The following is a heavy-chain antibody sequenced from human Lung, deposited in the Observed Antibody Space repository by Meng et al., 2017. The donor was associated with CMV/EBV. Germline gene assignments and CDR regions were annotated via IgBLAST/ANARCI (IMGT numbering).Heavy chain of an antibody. Sequence: GGSLRLXXVGSGFNFNNYWMNWVRQAPGKGLEWVANINEDGSETYYLDSVKGRFTISRDNAKNSLFLQMNSLRADDTAVYYCARDPRGDGGVTVDYWGQGXLVTVSS. D-gene: IGHD5-24*01. J-gene: IGHJ4*02. V-gene: IGHV3-7*01. CDR1: GFNFNNYW. CDR3: ARDPRGDGGVTVDY. CDR2: INEDGSET.